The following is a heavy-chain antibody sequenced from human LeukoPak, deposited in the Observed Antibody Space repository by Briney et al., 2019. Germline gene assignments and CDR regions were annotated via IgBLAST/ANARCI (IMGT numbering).Heavy chain of an antibody. D-gene: IGHD2-2*01. J-gene: IGHJ4*02. CDR3: ARGLPATLLDY. V-gene: IGHV3-11*01. CDR2: ISSSGSTT. CDR1: GFTFSDYY. Sequence: GWALRLSCAASGFTFSDYYMSWLRQAPGKGLEGVSYISSSGSTTYYADSVKGRFTISRDNAKHSLYLQMTSLRAEDTATYYCARGLPATLLDYWGQGTLVTVSS.